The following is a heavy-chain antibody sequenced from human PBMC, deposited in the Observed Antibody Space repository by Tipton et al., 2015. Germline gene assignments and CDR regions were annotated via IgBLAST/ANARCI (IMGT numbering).Heavy chain of an antibody. Sequence: TLFLTCTVSGGSIIDTINYWGWIRQPPGKGLEWIGYVYYTGNTYYNPSLKSRVTMSVDTSKNQISLKVMSVTAADTAIYYCARGNANSGSWHFDYWGQGSMVTVSS. CDR3: ARGNANSGSWHFDY. J-gene: IGHJ4*02. CDR2: VYYTGNT. D-gene: IGHD2/OR15-2a*01. V-gene: IGHV4-39*07. CDR1: GGSIIDTINY.